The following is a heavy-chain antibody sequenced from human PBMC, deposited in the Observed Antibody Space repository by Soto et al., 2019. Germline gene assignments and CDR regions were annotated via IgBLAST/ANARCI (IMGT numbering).Heavy chain of an antibody. D-gene: IGHD5-12*01. Sequence: VQLVESGGGVVQPGRSLRLSCAASGFTFSSFGLHWVRQAPGKGLECVAFISYDGRNKDYADSVKGRFTISRDNSKNTLYLQMNSLRAEDTAVYYCVKDSVVASGATLDYWGQGTLVTVSS. J-gene: IGHJ4*02. CDR3: VKDSVVASGATLDY. CDR1: GFTFSSFG. CDR2: ISYDGRNK. V-gene: IGHV3-30*18.